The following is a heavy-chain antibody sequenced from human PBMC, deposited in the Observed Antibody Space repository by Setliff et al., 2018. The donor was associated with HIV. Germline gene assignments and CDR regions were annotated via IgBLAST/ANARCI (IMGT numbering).Heavy chain of an antibody. J-gene: IGHJ4*02. CDR3: ARDPPGQGDSNDY. D-gene: IGHD2-21*02. CDR2: INYSWIT. Sequence: PSETLSLTCTVSGASVGSGSHYWSWIRQPPGKGLEYIGYINYSWITTYNPSLKSRVSMSIDTSKNQFSLRLSSVTAADTAVYYCARDPPGQGDSNDYWGQGTLVTVSS. V-gene: IGHV4-61*01. CDR1: GASVGSGSHY.